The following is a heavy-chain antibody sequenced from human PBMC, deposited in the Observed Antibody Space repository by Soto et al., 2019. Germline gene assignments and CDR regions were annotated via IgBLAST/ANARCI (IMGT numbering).Heavy chain of an antibody. V-gene: IGHV3-21*01. Sequence: GSLRLSCAASGFTFSSYSMNWVRQAPGKGLEWVSSISSSSSYIYYADSVKGRFTISRDNAKNSLYLQMNSLRAEDTAVYYCARALCSGGSCYLDYWGQGTLVTVSS. CDR3: ARALCSGGSCYLDY. CDR1: GFTFSSYS. D-gene: IGHD2-15*01. CDR2: ISSSSSYI. J-gene: IGHJ4*02.